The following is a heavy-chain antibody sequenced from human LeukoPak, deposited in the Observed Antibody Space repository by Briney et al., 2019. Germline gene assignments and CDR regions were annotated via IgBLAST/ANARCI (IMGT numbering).Heavy chain of an antibody. CDR2: IKQDGSEK. Sequence: GGSLRLSCAASGFTFSSFWMSWVRQAPGKGLEWVASIKQDGSEKYYVDSVKGRFTISRDNAKNSLYLQMNSLRAEDTAVYYCASGSSYPPNWFDPWGQGTLVTVSS. CDR3: ASGSSYPPNWFDP. CDR1: GFTFSSFW. D-gene: IGHD2-15*01. V-gene: IGHV3-7*01. J-gene: IGHJ5*02.